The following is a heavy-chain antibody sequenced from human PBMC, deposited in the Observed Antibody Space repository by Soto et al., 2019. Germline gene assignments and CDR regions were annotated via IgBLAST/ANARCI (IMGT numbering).Heavy chain of an antibody. CDR1: GGTFSSYV. V-gene: IGHV1-69*12. Sequence: QVQLVQSGAEVKKPGSSVKVSCKASGGTFSSYVISWVRQAPGQGLEWMGGIIPIFGTANYAQKFQGRVTITADESTSTAYMELSSLRSEDTAVYYCARVGRGFHSSRLLYYYYGMDVWGQGTTVTVSS. CDR2: IIPIFGTA. D-gene: IGHD6-13*01. J-gene: IGHJ6*02. CDR3: ARVGRGFHSSRLLYYYYGMDV.